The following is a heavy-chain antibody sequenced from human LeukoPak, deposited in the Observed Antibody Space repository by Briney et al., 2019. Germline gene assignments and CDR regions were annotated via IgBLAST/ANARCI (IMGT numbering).Heavy chain of an antibody. V-gene: IGHV3-21*01. D-gene: IGHD6-6*01. J-gene: IGHJ6*03. CDR2: ISSSSYI. CDR1: GFTFSSYS. CDR3: AREGLRSSDLNYYYYYMDV. Sequence: GGSLRLSCAASGFTFSSYSMNWVRQAPGKGLEWVSSISSSSYIYYADSVKGRFTISRDNAKNSLYLQMNSLRAEDTAVYYCAREGLRSSDLNYYYYYMDVWGKGTTVTVSS.